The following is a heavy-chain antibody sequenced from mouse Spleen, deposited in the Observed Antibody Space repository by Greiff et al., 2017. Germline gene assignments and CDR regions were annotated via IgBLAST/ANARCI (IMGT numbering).Heavy chain of an antibody. CDR1: GFTFSSYT. J-gene: IGHJ3*01. V-gene: IGHV5-6-4*01. CDR2: ISSGGSYT. Sequence: DVMLVESGGGLVKPGGSLKLSCAASGFTFSSYTMSWVRQTPEKRLEWVATISSGGSYTYYPDSVKGRFTISRDNAKNTLYLQMSSLKSEDTAMYYCTRGDYYDYDERFAYWGQGTLVTVSA. D-gene: IGHD2-4*01. CDR3: TRGDYYDYDERFAY.